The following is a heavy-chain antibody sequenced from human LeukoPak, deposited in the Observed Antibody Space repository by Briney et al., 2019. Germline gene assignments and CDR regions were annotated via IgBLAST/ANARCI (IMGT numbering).Heavy chain of an antibody. CDR1: GGSFSGYY. Sequence: SETLSLTFAVYGGSFSGYYWSWIRQPPGKGLEWIGEINHSGSTNYNPSLKSRVTISVDTSKNQFSLKLSSVTAADTAVYYCARGRGGSIAALWKGYYFDYWGQGTLVTVSS. D-gene: IGHD6-6*01. J-gene: IGHJ4*02. V-gene: IGHV4-34*01. CDR2: INHSGST. CDR3: ARGRGGSIAALWKGYYFDY.